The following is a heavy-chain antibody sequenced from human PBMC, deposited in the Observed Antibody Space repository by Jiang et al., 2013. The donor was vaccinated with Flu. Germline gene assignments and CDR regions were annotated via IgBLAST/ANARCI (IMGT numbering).Heavy chain of an antibody. J-gene: IGHJ4*02. Sequence: LLKPSETLSLTCTVSGGSIRSIGYYWAWIRQPPGKGLEWVATIYYTESTDYSPSLKSRVTISVDTSKNQFSLNLTSVTAADTAIYYCARRSGGGLRHFDYWGQGALVTVSS. CDR1: GGSIRSIGYY. CDR2: IYYTEST. V-gene: IGHV4-39*01. CDR3: ARRSGGGLRHFDY. D-gene: IGHD2-15*01.